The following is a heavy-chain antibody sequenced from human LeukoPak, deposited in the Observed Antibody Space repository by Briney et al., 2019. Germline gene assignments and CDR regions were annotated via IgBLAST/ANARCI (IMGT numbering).Heavy chain of an antibody. CDR3: ARVFGFGFLDTYYFDY. J-gene: IGHJ4*02. Sequence: SETLSLTCTVSGGSISSYYWSCIRQPPGKGLEWIGYIYYSGSTNYNPSLKSRVTISVDTSKNQFSLKLSSVTAADTAVYYCARVFGFGFLDTYYFDYWGQRTLVTVSS. CDR2: IYYSGST. CDR1: GGSISSYY. V-gene: IGHV4-59*01. D-gene: IGHD3-10*01.